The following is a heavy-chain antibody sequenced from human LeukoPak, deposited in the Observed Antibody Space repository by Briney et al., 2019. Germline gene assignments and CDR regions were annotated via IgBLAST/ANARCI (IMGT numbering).Heavy chain of an antibody. D-gene: IGHD3-10*01. CDR3: ARYYYGSGTNLFDY. J-gene: IGHJ4*02. Sequence: VKPSETLSLTCVVSGYSISSGYYWGWIRQPPGKGLEWIGSIYYSGSTYYNPSLKSRATISVDTSKNQFSLKLSSVAAADTAVYYCARYYYGSGTNLFDYWGQGTLVTVSS. V-gene: IGHV4-38-2*01. CDR1: GYSISSGYY. CDR2: IYYSGST.